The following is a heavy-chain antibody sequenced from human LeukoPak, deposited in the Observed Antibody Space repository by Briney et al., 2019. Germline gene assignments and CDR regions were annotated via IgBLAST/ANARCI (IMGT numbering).Heavy chain of an antibody. Sequence: GGSLRLSCPASGFTLSSHAMHWVSQAPGRGLEWVAVISYVVSNTYYADSVKGRFTISRDNSKNTLYLHMNSLRAEATAVYYCFRPDDYVWGSYRPSPPYFDYWGQGTLVTVSS. V-gene: IGHV3-30-3*02. J-gene: IGHJ4*02. D-gene: IGHD3-16*02. CDR2: ISYVVSNT. CDR1: GFTLSSHA. CDR3: FRPDDYVWGSYRPSPPYFDY.